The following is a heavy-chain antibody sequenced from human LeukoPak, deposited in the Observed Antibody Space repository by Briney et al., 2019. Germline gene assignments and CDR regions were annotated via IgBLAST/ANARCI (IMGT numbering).Heavy chain of an antibody. CDR2: IYSGGTT. CDR3: ARDQYSYAHAAH. CDR1: GFTVSSNY. D-gene: IGHD5-18*01. V-gene: IGHV3-66*01. J-gene: IGHJ4*02. Sequence: GGSLRLSCAASGFTVSSNYMSWVRQAPGKGLEWVSVIYSGGTTYYADSVKGRFTISRDNSKNTLHLQMNSLRAEDTAVFYCARDQYSYAHAAHWGQGTLVTVSS.